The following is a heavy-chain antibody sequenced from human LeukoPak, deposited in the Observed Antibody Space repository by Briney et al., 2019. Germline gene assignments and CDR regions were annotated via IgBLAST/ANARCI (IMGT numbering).Heavy chain of an antibody. CDR2: IRYDGGNQ. D-gene: IGHD6-13*01. J-gene: IGHJ6*03. Sequence: GGSLRLSCAASGFTFSSYGMHWVRQAPGKGLEWVAFIRYDGGNQSYVDSVKGRFTISRDNSKNTLYLQMNSLRAEDTAVYYCARDAIAAAGTYYYYYMDVWGKGTTVTISS. CDR1: GFTFSSYG. V-gene: IGHV3-30*02. CDR3: ARDAIAAAGTYYYYYMDV.